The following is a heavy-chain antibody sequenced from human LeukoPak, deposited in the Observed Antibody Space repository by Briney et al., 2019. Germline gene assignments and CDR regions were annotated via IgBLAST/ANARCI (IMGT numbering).Heavy chain of an antibody. D-gene: IGHD2-21*02. CDR1: GGSINGYS. V-gene: IGHV4-59*01. Sequence: KPSETLSLTCTVSGGSINGYSWTWIRQPPGKGLEWIGYMYYSGSTNYNPSLKSRVTISVDTSKNQFSLKLRSVTAADTAVYYCARAGQCGGDSYSLDYWGQGTLVTVSS. J-gene: IGHJ4*02. CDR3: ARAGQCGGDSYSLDY. CDR2: MYYSGST.